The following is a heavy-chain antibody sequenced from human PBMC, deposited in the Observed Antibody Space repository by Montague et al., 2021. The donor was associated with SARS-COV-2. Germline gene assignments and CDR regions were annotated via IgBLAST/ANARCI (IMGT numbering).Heavy chain of an antibody. V-gene: IGHV4-59*01. J-gene: IGHJ6*02. Sequence: SETLSLTCTVSGDSISGYYWTWIRQAPEKGLEWIGYIYHTGSTSYNPSLKSRVTISVDTSKKQFSLRLSSVTAADTAVYFCARGINSAGSYYYHLDVWGQGTTVTVSS. D-gene: IGHD2-21*01. CDR3: ARGINSAGSYYYHLDV. CDR2: IYHTGST. CDR1: GDSISGYY.